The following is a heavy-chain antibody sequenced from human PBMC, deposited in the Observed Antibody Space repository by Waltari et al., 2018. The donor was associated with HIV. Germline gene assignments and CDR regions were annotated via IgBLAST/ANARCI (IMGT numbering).Heavy chain of an antibody. CDR3: VRNARWPGEPTNYGAFDI. D-gene: IGHD3-16*01. J-gene: IGHJ3*02. CDR1: GFTFSRSD. V-gene: IGHV3-30*03. CDR2: ISSGGFKE. Sequence: QVQLVESGGGVVQPGRSLRLSCEASGFTFSRSDMHWVRQAHGKGLKGVSYISSGGFKEYNADAVKSRFTISRDMSKTTLYLRMSSVRAGDMAVYYCVRNARWPGEPTNYGAFDIWGQGTMVTVSS.